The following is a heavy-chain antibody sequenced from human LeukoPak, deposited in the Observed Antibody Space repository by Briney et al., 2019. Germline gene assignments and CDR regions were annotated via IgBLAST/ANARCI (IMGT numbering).Heavy chain of an antibody. V-gene: IGHV3-23*01. D-gene: IGHD3-10*01. Sequence: GGSLRLPCAASGFTFSSYGMGWVRQAPEKGLEWVSGIRGSAGSTYYADSVKGRFTISRDNSKNTLYLQMNSLRAEDTAVYYCAKGGITMVRGVIITLPSGHYFDYWGQGTLVTVSS. CDR1: GFTFSSYG. CDR2: IRGSAGST. CDR3: AKGGITMVRGVIITLPSGHYFDY. J-gene: IGHJ4*02.